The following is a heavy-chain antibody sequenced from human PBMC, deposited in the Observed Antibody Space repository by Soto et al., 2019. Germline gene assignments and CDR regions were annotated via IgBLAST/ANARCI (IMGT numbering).Heavy chain of an antibody. J-gene: IGHJ4*02. CDR3: VLQTGYTSGWSTFDY. Sequence: SETLSLTCTVSGGSISSYYWSWIRQPAGKGLEWIGRIYISGSTNYNPSLKSRVTMSLDTSKNQFSLKLSSVTAADTAVYYCVLQTGYTSGWSTFDYWGQGTLVTVSS. CDR2: IYISGST. D-gene: IGHD6-19*01. V-gene: IGHV4-4*07. CDR1: GGSISSYY.